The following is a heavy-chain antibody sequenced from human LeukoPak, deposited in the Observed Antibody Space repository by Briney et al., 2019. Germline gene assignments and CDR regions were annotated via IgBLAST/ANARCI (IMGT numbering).Heavy chain of an antibody. Sequence: SETLSLTCTVSGGSISSYYWGWIRQPPGKGLEWIGSIYYSGSTYYNPSLKSRVTISVDTSKNQFSLKLSSVTAADTAVYYCARSMTTVVTPYFDYWGQGTLVTVSS. CDR1: GGSISSYY. J-gene: IGHJ4*02. CDR3: ARSMTTVVTPYFDY. CDR2: IYYSGST. V-gene: IGHV4-39*01. D-gene: IGHD4-23*01.